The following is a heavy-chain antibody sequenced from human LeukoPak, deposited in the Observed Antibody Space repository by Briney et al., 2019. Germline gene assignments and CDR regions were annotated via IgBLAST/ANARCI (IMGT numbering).Heavy chain of an antibody. CDR2: IRSKTDGGAS. D-gene: IGHD2-21*02. J-gene: IGHJ5*02. CDR1: GFTFSKVW. Sequence: GGSLRLPCAASGFTFSKVWMTWVRQAPGKGLEWVGRIRSKTDGGASEYAAPVKGRFSISRDDSNNTLYLEMISLKAEDTAIYYCTTDVNRFMVTASSWGQGTPVTVSS. V-gene: IGHV3-15*01. CDR3: TTDVNRFMVTASS.